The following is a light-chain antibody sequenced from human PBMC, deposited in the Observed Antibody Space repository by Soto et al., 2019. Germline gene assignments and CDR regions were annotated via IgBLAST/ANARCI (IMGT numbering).Light chain of an antibody. CDR1: QSVDSIY. J-gene: IGKJ2*03. CDR2: GAS. Sequence: EIVWTQSPGTLSLAPGDRATLSCRASQSVDSIYLAWYQQKPGQAPRLLIFGASRRATGIPDRFSGSGSGTDFTLTISRLEPEDFAVYYCQQYGSSPLYSFGQGTKVEIK. CDR3: QQYGSSPLYS. V-gene: IGKV3-20*01.